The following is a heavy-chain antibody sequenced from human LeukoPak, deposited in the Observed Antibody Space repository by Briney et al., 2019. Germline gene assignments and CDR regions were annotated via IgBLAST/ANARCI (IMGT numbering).Heavy chain of an antibody. J-gene: IGHJ6*03. CDR3: ARGSNRVAVAGTAFYMDV. D-gene: IGHD6-19*01. CDR2: INHSGST. V-gene: IGHV4-34*01. Sequence: SETLSHTCAVYGGSFSGYYWSWIRQPPGKGLEWIGEINHSGSTNYNPSLKSRVTISVDTSKNQFSLKLSSVTAADTAVYYCARGSNRVAVAGTAFYMDVWGKGTTVTVSS. CDR1: GGSFSGYY.